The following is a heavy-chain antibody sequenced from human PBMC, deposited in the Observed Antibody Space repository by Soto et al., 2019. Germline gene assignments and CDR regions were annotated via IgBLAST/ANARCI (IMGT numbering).Heavy chain of an antibody. CDR1: GGSISSGGYY. D-gene: IGHD2-2*01. Sequence: KSSETLSLTCTVSGGSISSGGYYWSWIRQHPGKGLEWIGYIYYSGSTYYNPSLKSRVTISVDTSKNQFSLKLSSVTAADTAVYYCARVAIVVVPAAYYFDYWGQGTLVTVSS. CDR2: IYYSGST. J-gene: IGHJ4*02. CDR3: ARVAIVVVPAAYYFDY. V-gene: IGHV4-31*03.